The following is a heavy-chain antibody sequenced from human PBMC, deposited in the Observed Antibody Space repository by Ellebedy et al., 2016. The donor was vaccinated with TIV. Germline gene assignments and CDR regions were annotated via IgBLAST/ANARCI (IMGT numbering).Heavy chain of an antibody. CDR2: IFGSGGGI. CDR1: GFIFSNYW. D-gene: IGHD5-18*01. Sequence: GESLKISCVGSGFIFSNYWMSWVRQAPGKVLGWVSGIFGSGGGISYADFVKGRFTISRDNSNSMVHLQMNSLRPEDTAVYYWAKDRTSGDGYWVFDQWGQGTLVTVSS. V-gene: IGHV3-23*01. CDR3: AKDRTSGDGYWVFDQ. J-gene: IGHJ4*02.